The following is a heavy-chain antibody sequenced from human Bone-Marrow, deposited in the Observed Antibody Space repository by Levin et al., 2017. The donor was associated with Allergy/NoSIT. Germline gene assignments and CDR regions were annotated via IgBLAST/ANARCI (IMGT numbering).Heavy chain of an antibody. Sequence: HPGGSLRLSCAASGVTVSNNYMTWVRQPPGKGLELVSLIYSRGDTYYADSVKGRFIISRDNSKNTVYLQMNSLRTEDTAVYYCARKRPVTAYGYWGQGTLVTVSS. D-gene: IGHD2-21*02. CDR2: IYSRGDT. CDR1: GVTVSNNY. CDR3: ARKRPVTAYGY. J-gene: IGHJ4*02. V-gene: IGHV3-66*01.